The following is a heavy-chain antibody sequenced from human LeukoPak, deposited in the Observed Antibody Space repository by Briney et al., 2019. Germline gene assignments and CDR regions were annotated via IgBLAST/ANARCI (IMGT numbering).Heavy chain of an antibody. V-gene: IGHV3-23*01. J-gene: IGHJ4*02. CDR2: ISGSGGST. CDR1: GFTFSSYA. Sequence: GGSLRLSCAASGFTFSSYAMSWVRQAPGKGLEWVSAISGSGGSTYYVDSVKGRFTISRDNSKNTLYLQMNSLRAEDTAVYYCAKEAYYYDSSGYELDYWGQGTLVTVSS. D-gene: IGHD3-22*01. CDR3: AKEAYYYDSSGYELDY.